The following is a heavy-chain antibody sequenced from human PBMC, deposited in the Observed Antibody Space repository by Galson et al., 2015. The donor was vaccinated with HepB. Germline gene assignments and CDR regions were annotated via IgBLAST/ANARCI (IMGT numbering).Heavy chain of an antibody. Sequence: PPGKGLEWIGSIYYSGSTYYNPSLKSRVTISVDTSKNQFSLKLSSVTAADTAVYYCASQAGYSSGWYSIGNNWFDPWGQGTLVTVSS. CDR3: ASQAGYSSGWYSIGNNWFDP. D-gene: IGHD6-19*01. CDR2: IYYSGST. J-gene: IGHJ5*02. V-gene: IGHV4-39*01.